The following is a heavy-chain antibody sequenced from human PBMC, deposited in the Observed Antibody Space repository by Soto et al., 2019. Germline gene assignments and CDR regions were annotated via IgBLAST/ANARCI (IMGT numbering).Heavy chain of an antibody. J-gene: IGHJ5*02. V-gene: IGHV4-34*01. CDR3: ARGFLPNWFDP. CDR1: GGSFSGYY. CDR2: INHSGST. Sequence: SETLSLTCAVYGGSFSGYYWSWIRQPPGKGLEWIGEINHSGSTNYNPSLKSRVTISVDTSKNQFSLKLSSVTAADTAVYYCARGFLPNWFDPWGQGTLVTVSS.